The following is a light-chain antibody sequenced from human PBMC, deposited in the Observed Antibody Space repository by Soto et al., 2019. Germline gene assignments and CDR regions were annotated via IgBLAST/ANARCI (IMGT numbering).Light chain of an antibody. Sequence: ELVLTQSPGTLALSPGEMATLSCKASQTVSSTYLAWYQQKPGQAPRLLIYSASNRVTGIPDRFSGSGSGTDFTLTISRLEPEDFAVYYCQQYGRSPTWTFGQGTRVEIK. J-gene: IGKJ1*01. CDR3: QQYGRSPTWT. V-gene: IGKV3-20*01. CDR1: QTVSSTY. CDR2: SAS.